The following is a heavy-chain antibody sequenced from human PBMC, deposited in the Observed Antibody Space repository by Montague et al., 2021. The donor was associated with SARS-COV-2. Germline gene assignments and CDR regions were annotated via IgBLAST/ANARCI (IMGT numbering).Heavy chain of an antibody. D-gene: IGHD4-23*01. CDR1: GFSLSTSGEG. Sequence: PALVKPTQTLTLTCTVSGFSLSTSGEGVGWIRQPPGKALEWLALIFRDDDKRYSPSLKNRVTITKDTSKNQVVLRMTNMDPLDTGTYYCAHKVKWELYYFDYWGQGTLVTVSS. J-gene: IGHJ4*02. CDR3: AHKVKWELYYFDY. CDR2: IFRDDDK. V-gene: IGHV2-5*02.